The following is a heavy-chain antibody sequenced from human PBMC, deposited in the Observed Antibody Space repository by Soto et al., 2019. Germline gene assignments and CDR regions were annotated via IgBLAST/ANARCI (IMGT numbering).Heavy chain of an antibody. CDR1: GGTFSSYT. CDR3: ARGEKGTWTPWFDP. CDR2: IIPILGIA. Sequence: ASVKVSCKASGGTFSSYTISWVRQAPGQGLEWMGRIIPILGIANYAQKFQGRVTITADKSTSTAYMELSSLRSEDTAVYYCARGEKGTWTPWFDPWGQGTLVTVS. J-gene: IGHJ5*02. D-gene: IGHD3-10*01. V-gene: IGHV1-69*02.